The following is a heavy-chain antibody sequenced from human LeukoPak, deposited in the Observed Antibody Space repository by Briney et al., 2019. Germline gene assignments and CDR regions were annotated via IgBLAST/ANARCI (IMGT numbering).Heavy chain of an antibody. D-gene: IGHD3-22*01. CDR1: GVSMSSSSFY. CDR2: NYYSGST. Sequence: SETLSLTCTVSGVSMSSSSFYWGWIRQPPGKGLEWIGSNYYSGSTYYNPSLRSRVTISVDTSKKQFSLKLSSVTAADTAVYYCARHVYYDNPPDYWGQGTLVTVSS. CDR3: ARHVYYDNPPDY. J-gene: IGHJ4*02. V-gene: IGHV4-39*01.